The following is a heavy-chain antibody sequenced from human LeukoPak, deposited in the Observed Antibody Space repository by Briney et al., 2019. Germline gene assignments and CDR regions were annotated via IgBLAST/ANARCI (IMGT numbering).Heavy chain of an antibody. D-gene: IGHD6-19*01. J-gene: IGHJ4*02. CDR3: ARGTGIAVAGPRAGYDY. Sequence: SETLSLTCAVYGGSFSGYYWRWIRQPPGKGLEWIGEINHSGSTNYNPSLKSRVTISVDTSKNQFSLKLSSVTAADTAVYYCARGTGIAVAGPRAGYDYWGQGTLVTVSS. CDR2: INHSGST. CDR1: GGSFSGYY. V-gene: IGHV4-34*01.